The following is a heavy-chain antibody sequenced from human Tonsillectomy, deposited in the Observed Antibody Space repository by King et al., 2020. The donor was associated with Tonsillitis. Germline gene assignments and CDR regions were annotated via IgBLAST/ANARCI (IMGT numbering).Heavy chain of an antibody. CDR3: ASELVSGPISTRVRKGGRPLSYFDY. CDR1: GGSFSGYY. CDR2: INHSGST. J-gene: IGHJ4*02. D-gene: IGHD3-10*01. V-gene: IGHV4-34*01. Sequence: QLQQWGAGLLKPSETLSLTCAVYGGSFSGYYWSWIRQPPGKGLEWIGEINHSGSTNYNPSLKSRVTVSVDTSKNQFSLKLSSVTAADTAVYYCASELVSGPISTRVRKGGRPLSYFDYWGQGTLVTVSS.